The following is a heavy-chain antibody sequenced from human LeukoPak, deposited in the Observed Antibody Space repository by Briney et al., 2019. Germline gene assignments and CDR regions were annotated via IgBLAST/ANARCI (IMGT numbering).Heavy chain of an antibody. V-gene: IGHV1-69*05. CDR3: ARALSGYSYGYDY. J-gene: IGHJ4*02. D-gene: IGHD5-18*01. Sequence: SVKVSCKASGGTFSSYAISWVRQAPGQGLEWMGRIIPIFGTANYAQKFQGRVTITTDESTSTTYMELSSLRSEDTAVYYCARALSGYSYGYDYWGQGTLVTVSS. CDR2: IIPIFGTA. CDR1: GGTFSSYA.